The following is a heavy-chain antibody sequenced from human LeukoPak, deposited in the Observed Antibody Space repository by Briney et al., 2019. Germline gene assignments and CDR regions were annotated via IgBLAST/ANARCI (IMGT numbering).Heavy chain of an antibody. J-gene: IGHJ4*02. V-gene: IGHV3-23*01. CDR3: AKDLGTTVTTFGSFDY. Sequence: GGSLRLSCAASGFTFSSYAMSWVRQAPGKGLEWVSAISGSGGSTYYADSVKGRFTISRDNSKNTLYLQMNSLRAEDTAVYYCAKDLGTTVTTFGSFDYWGQGTLVTVSS. CDR1: GFTFSSYA. CDR2: ISGSGGST. D-gene: IGHD4-17*01.